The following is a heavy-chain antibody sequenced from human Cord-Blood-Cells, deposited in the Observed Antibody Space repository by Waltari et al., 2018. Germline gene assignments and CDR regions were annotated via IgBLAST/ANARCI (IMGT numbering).Heavy chain of an antibody. V-gene: IGHV4-34*01. J-gene: IGHJ6*02. CDR3: ARVYYDYVYGMDV. CDR1: GGSFSGYY. D-gene: IGHD3-16*01. CDR2: INQSGRT. Sequence: QVQLQQWGAGLLKPSETLSLTCAGYGGSFSGYYWSWIRQPPGKGLEWIGEINQSGRTNYNPSLKSRVTISVDTSKNQFSLKRSSVTAADTAVYYCARVYYDYVYGMDVWGQGTTVTVSS.